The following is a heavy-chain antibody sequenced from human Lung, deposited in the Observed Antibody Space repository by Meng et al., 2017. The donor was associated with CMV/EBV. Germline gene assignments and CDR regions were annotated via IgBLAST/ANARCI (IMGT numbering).Heavy chain of an antibody. V-gene: IGHV2-5*01. Sequence: FSGFSLSTDGVGVGWIRQPPGKALEWFALIYWNDDKRYRPSLRNRLTVTKDTSKNQVVLTMTNMDPVDTATYYCAHRIFWSGYYDYWGQGSLVTVSS. CDR3: AHRIFWSGYYDY. D-gene: IGHD3-3*01. CDR2: IYWNDDK. J-gene: IGHJ4*02. CDR1: GFSLSTDGVG.